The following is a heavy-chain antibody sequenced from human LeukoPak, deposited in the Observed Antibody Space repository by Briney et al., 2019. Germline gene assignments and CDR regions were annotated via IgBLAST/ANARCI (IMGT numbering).Heavy chain of an antibody. CDR2: ISAYNGNT. CDR3: ARDSYVAMIVVVITTENGYGMDV. D-gene: IGHD3-22*01. CDR1: GYTFTSYG. V-gene: IGHV1-18*01. Sequence: ASVKVSCKASGYTFTSYGISWVRQAPGQGLEWMGWISAYNGNTNYAQKPQGRVTMTTDTSTSTAYMELRSLRSDDTAVYYCARDSYVAMIVVVITTENGYGMDVWGQGTTVTVSS. J-gene: IGHJ6*02.